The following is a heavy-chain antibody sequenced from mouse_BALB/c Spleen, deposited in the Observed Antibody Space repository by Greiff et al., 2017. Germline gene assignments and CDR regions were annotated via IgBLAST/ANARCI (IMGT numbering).Heavy chain of an antibody. J-gene: IGHJ2*01. V-gene: IGHV1-5*01. Sequence: VTLKESGTVLARPGASVKMSCKASGYTFTSYWMHWVKQRPGQGLEWIGAIYPGNSDTSYNQKFKGKAKLTAVTSTSTAYMELSSLTNEDSAVYYCPIYYGNYFDYWGQGTTLTVSS. CDR3: PIYYGNYFDY. D-gene: IGHD2-1*01. CDR2: IYPGNSDT. CDR1: GYTFTSYW.